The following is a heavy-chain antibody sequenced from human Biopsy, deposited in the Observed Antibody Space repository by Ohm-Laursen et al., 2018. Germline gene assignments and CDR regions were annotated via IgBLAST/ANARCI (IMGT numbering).Heavy chain of an antibody. CDR3: ARDIMNRIAGLVARSDVFDV. CDR2: ISPNNGGT. V-gene: IGHV1-2*02. D-gene: IGHD3-16*01. J-gene: IGHJ3*01. CDR1: GYAVNDYF. Sequence: ASVKVSCKGSGYAVNDYFLHWLRQAPGPGPGGMGGISPNNGGTNYAQKFQGRVTMTTDTSTSTVYLELRRLISDDTAVYYCARDIMNRIAGLVARSDVFDVWGQGTLVTVSS.